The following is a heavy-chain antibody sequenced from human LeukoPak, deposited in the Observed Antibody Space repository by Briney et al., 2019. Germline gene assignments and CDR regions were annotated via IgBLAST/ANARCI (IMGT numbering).Heavy chain of an antibody. D-gene: IGHD2-2*01. CDR3: GKGLASSTGYGVDV. Sequence: GGSLRLSCAASGFTFSFYGMSWVRQAPGKGLEWVSAISGSGGTIYYANSVKGRFTISRDNSKNTLYLQMKSQRVEDTAVYYCGKGLASSTGYGVDVWGKGTTVTVSS. CDR1: GFTFSFYG. CDR2: ISGSGGTI. V-gene: IGHV3-23*01. J-gene: IGHJ6*04.